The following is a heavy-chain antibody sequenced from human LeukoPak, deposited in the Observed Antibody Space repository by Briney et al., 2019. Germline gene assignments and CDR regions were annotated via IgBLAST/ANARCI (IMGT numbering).Heavy chain of an antibody. CDR3: ARDYSRYFDF. CDR1: GYTFTGYD. D-gene: IGHD4-11*01. J-gene: IGHJ4*02. V-gene: IGHV1-2*02. Sequence: SVKVSCKASGYTFTGYDIYWVRQAPGPGLEWMGWINPNSGGTDYTQKFQGRVTMTRDTSISTAYMELSRLRSDDTAVYYCARDYSRYFDFWGQGTLVTVSS. CDR2: INPNSGGT.